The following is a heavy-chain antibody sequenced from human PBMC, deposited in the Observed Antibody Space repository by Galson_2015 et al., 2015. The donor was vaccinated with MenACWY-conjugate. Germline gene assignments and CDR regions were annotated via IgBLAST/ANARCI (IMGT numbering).Heavy chain of an antibody. D-gene: IGHD3-10*01. V-gene: IGHV3-7*03. J-gene: IGHJ4*02. CDR1: GFAFGDYL. Sequence: SLRLSCATSGFAFGDYLMGWFRQAPGKGLEWVASIKKDGSEKYYVDSVKGRFTISRDNTKNSMYLEMNSLRAEDTAVYYCAKDLEYRGSGRKAFFDYWGQGPLVTVSS. CDR2: IKKDGSEK. CDR3: AKDLEYRGSGRKAFFDY.